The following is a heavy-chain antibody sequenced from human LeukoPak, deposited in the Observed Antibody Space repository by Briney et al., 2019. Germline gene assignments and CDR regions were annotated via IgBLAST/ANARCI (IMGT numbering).Heavy chain of an antibody. V-gene: IGHV3-74*01. CDR2: INSDGTTT. Sequence: GGSLRLSCAASGFTFSRYWMHWVRQTPGKGLVWVSLINSDGTTTFYADSVKGRFTISRDNAKTSLYLQMNSLTAEDTAVYYCASDRGWFQFDYWGQGALVTVSS. CDR1: GFTFSRYW. D-gene: IGHD2-15*01. CDR3: ASDRGWFQFDY. J-gene: IGHJ4*02.